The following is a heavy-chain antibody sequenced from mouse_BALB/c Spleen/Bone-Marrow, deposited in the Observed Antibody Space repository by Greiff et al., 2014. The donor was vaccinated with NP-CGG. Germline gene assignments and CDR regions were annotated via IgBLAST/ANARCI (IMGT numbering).Heavy chain of an antibody. D-gene: IGHD1-1*01. Sequence: VQVVESGPELVKPGASVRISCKASGYTFTSFYLHWVRQRPGQGLEWIGRISPGDVNIKYNENFKGKATLTADKSSSTAYMHFRSLTSEDSAVYFCSRWGTTVVDAMDYWGQGTSVTVSS. CDR2: ISPGDVNI. CDR3: SRWGTTVVDAMDY. CDR1: GYTFTSFY. J-gene: IGHJ4*01. V-gene: IGHV1S56*01.